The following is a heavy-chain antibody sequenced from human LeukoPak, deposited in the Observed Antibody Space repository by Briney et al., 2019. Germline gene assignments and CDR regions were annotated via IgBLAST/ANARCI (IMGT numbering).Heavy chain of an antibody. J-gene: IGHJ4*02. Sequence: GASVKVSCKASGGTFSSYAISWVRQAPGQGLEWMGGIIPIFGTANYAQKFQGRVTITADESTSTAYMELSSLRSEDTAVYYCARDTWGGCCSSTSCYTFDYWGQGTLVTVSS. V-gene: IGHV1-69*13. CDR3: ARDTWGGCCSSTSCYTFDY. CDR2: IIPIFGTA. D-gene: IGHD2-2*02. CDR1: GGTFSSYA.